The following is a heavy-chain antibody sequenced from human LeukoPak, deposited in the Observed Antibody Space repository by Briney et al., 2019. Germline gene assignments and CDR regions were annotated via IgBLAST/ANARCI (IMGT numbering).Heavy chain of an antibody. D-gene: IGHD5-12*01. CDR1: GFTFSNFA. V-gene: IGHV3-23*01. Sequence: GGSLRLSCVASGFTFSNFAMSWVRQTPRKGLEWVSTIHSIADKTYYADSVKGRFSISRDNSKNTVFLQMSSLRAEDTARYYCARDLKPDGGWDIDYWGQGTLVTVSS. J-gene: IGHJ4*02. CDR3: ARDLKPDGGWDIDY. CDR2: IHSIADKT.